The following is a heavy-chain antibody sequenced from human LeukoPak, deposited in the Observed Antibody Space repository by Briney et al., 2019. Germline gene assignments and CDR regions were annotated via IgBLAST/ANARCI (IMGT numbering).Heavy chain of an antibody. CDR2: IIPIFGTA. Sequence: SVKVSCKASGGTFSSYAISWVRQAPGQGLEWMGRIIPIFGTANYAQKFQGRVTITTDESTSTAYMELSSLRSEDTAVYYCARDSQKCSSGWYPLIDYWGQGTLVTVSS. CDR3: ARDSQKCSSGWYPLIDY. D-gene: IGHD6-19*01. J-gene: IGHJ4*02. V-gene: IGHV1-69*05. CDR1: GGTFSSYA.